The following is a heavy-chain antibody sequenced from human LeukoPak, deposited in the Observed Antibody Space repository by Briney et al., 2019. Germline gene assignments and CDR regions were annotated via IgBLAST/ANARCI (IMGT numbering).Heavy chain of an antibody. CDR1: GYTFTSYY. Sequence: ASVKVSCKASGYTFTSYYMHWVRQAPGQGLEWMGIINPSGGSTSYAQKFQGIVTMTRDTSTSTVYMELSSLRSEDTAVYYCARSSPPMTTVTTCDYWGQGTLVTVSS. J-gene: IGHJ4*02. D-gene: IGHD4-17*01. CDR2: INPSGGST. V-gene: IGHV1-46*01. CDR3: ARSSPPMTTVTTCDY.